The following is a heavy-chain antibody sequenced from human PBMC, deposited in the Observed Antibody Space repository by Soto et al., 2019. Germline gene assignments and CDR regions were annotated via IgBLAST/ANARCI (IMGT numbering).Heavy chain of an antibody. V-gene: IGHV1-2*02. Sequence: ASVKVSFKASGYTFTGYYMHWVRQAPGQGLEWMGWINPNSGGTNYAQKFQGRVTMTRDTSISTAYMELSRLRSDDTAVYYCASLDYYDSSGYGLWGQGTLVTVSS. CDR1: GYTFTGYY. CDR2: INPNSGGT. D-gene: IGHD3-22*01. CDR3: ASLDYYDSSGYGL. J-gene: IGHJ4*02.